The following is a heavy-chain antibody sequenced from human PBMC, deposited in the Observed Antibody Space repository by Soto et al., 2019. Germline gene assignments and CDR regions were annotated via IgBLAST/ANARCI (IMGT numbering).Heavy chain of an antibody. CDR2: INTGDDDT. Sequence: QVQLVQSGAEVKKPGASVKVSCKASGYTFTTYPMHWVRQAPGQRLEWMGRINTGDDDTKYAQNFQGRVTITKDTSASTAYMDLSRLRSEDTAVYYCAREVGTSLSYFDYWGQGTLVTVSS. CDR1: GYTFTTYP. D-gene: IGHD1-26*01. CDR3: AREVGTSLSYFDY. V-gene: IGHV1-3*04. J-gene: IGHJ4*02.